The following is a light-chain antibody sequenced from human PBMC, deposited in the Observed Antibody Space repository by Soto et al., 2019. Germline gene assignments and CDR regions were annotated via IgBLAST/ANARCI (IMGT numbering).Light chain of an antibody. V-gene: IGKV1-39*01. Sequence: DIQMTQSPASLSASVGDRVTITCLASQSISSYVNWYQQKPGKAPKFLIYATSNLQSGVPSRFSGSGSGTDFTLTISSLQPEDFATYYCQQSYNMPITCGQGTRREIK. J-gene: IGKJ5*01. CDR1: QSISSY. CDR2: ATS. CDR3: QQSYNMPIT.